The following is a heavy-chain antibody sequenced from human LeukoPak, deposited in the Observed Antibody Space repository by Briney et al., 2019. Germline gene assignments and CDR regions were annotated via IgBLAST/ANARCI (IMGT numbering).Heavy chain of an antibody. CDR2: INPKSGGT. V-gene: IGHV1-2*02. CDR3: ARPYNSGPVFYYMAV. CDR1: GYTFTGYY. D-gene: IGHD3-10*01. Sequence: ASVKVSCKASGYTFTGYYMHWVRQAPGQGLEWMGWINPKSGGTNYAQKFQGRVTMTRDTSISTAYMELSRLRSDHTAVYYCARPYNSGPVFYYMAVWGKGTTVTVSS. J-gene: IGHJ6*03.